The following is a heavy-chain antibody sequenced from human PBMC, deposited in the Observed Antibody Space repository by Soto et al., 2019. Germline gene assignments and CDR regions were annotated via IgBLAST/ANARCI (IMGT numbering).Heavy chain of an antibody. D-gene: IGHD4-17*01. V-gene: IGHV1-69*13. CDR2: IIPFFGTA. CDR1: GGTFSTFG. J-gene: IGHJ4*02. Sequence: ASVKVSCKASGGTFSTFGISWVRQAPGQGLEWMGGIIPFFGTARYSQKFEDRITITADESTNTVYMDLRSLTSEDTAIFYCAKSAPMDAGDKYYYDFWGQGALVTV. CDR3: AKSAPMDAGDKYYYDF.